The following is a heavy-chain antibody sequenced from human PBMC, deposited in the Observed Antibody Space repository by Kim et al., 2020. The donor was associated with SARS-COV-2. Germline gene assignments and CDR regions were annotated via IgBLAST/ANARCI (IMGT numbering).Heavy chain of an antibody. D-gene: IGHD5-18*01. CDR3: ARDRYSYGLNWFDP. V-gene: IGHV7-4-1*02. Sequence: ASVKVSCKASGYTFTSYAMNWVRQAPGQGLEWMGWINTNTGNPTYAHGFTGRFVFSLDTSVSTAYLQISSLKAEDTAVYYCARDRYSYGLNWFDPWGQGTLVTVSS. CDR1: GYTFTSYA. J-gene: IGHJ5*02. CDR2: INTNTGNP.